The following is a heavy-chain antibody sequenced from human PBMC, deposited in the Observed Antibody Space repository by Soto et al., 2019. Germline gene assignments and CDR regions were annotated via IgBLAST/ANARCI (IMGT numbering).Heavy chain of an antibody. D-gene: IGHD2-21*02. V-gene: IGHV3-30*18. J-gene: IGHJ6*02. CDR2: ISYDGSNT. CDR3: AKELAYCGGDCSPTYYYYYYGMDV. Sequence: QVQLVESGGGVVQPGRSLRLSCAASGFTFSTYAMHWVRQAPGKGVEWVALISYDGSNTYYADSVKGRLTISRDNSKSTLYLQMNSLRAEDTAVYYCAKELAYCGGDCSPTYYYYYYGMDVWGQGTTVTVSS. CDR1: GFTFSTYA.